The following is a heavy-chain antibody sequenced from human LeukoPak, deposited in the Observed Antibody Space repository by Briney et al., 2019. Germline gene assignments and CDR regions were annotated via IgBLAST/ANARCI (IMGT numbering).Heavy chain of an antibody. CDR1: GGSISSYY. CDR3: ARETPRGYGGTPFDY. J-gene: IGHJ4*02. D-gene: IGHD4-23*01. V-gene: IGHV4-4*07. Sequence: NSSETLSLTCTVSGGSISSYYWSWIRQPAGKGLEWIGRIYTSGSTNYNPSLKSRVTMSVDTSKNQFSLKLSSVTAADTAVYYCARETPRGYGGTPFDYWGQGTLVTVSS. CDR2: IYTSGST.